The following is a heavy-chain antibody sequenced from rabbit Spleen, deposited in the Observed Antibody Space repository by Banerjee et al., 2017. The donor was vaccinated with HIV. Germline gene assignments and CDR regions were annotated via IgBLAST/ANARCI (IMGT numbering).Heavy chain of an antibody. CDR2: IGTGSGST. D-gene: IGHD8-1*01. V-gene: IGHV1S45*01. J-gene: IGHJ4*01. Sequence: QEQLEESGGGLVKPEGSLTLTCKASGFSFSSSYYMCWVRQAPGKGLEWIGCIGTGSGSTYYASWAKGRFTISKTSSTTVTLQMTSLTAADTATYFCARDGAGGSYFDLWGPGTLVTVS. CDR3: ARDGAGGSYFDL. CDR1: GFSFSSSYY.